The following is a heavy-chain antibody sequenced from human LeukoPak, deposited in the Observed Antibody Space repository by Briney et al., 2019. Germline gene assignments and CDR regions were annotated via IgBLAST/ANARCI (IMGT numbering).Heavy chain of an antibody. CDR1: GGSIRSDIYY. D-gene: IGHD2-15*01. V-gene: IGHV4-61*01. Sequence: PSETLSLTCTVSGGSIRSDIYYWSWIRQPPGKGLEWIGYIYYSGSTNYNPSLKSRVTISVDTSKNQFSLKLSSVTAADTAVYYCARQSCSGGSCYDYWGQGTLVTVSS. CDR2: IYYSGST. CDR3: ARQSCSGGSCYDY. J-gene: IGHJ4*02.